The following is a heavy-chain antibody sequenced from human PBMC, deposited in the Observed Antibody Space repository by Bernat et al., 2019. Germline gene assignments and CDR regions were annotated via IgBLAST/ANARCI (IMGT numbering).Heavy chain of an antibody. CDR1: GFTFSSYG. D-gene: IGHD6-19*01. CDR2: ISYDGSNK. V-gene: IGHV3-30*18. Sequence: QVQLVESGGGVVQPGRSLRLSCAASGFTFSSYGMHWVRQAPGKGLEWVTVISYDGSNKYYADSVKGRFTISRDNSKNTLYLQMNSLRAEDTAVYYCAKCIDNPYSSGWYSFYYYYGMDVWGQGTTVTVSS. CDR3: AKCIDNPYSSGWYSFYYYYGMDV. J-gene: IGHJ6*02.